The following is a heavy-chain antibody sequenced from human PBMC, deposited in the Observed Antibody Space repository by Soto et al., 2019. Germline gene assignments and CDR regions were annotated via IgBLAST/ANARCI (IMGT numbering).Heavy chain of an antibody. D-gene: IGHD2-21*01. Sequence: PGESLKISCKGSGYSFTSYWISWVRQMPGKGLEWMGRIDPSDSYTNYSPSFQGHVTISVDKSISTAYLQWSSLKASDTAMYYCARHMSTHYGMDVWGQGTTVTVSS. CDR2: IDPSDSYT. CDR3: ARHMSTHYGMDV. V-gene: IGHV5-10-1*01. J-gene: IGHJ6*02. CDR1: GYSFTSYW.